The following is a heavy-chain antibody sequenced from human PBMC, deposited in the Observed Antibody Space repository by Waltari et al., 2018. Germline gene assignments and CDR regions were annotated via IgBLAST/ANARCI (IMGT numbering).Heavy chain of an antibody. J-gene: IGHJ4*02. CDR3: ARALTTPNDY. CDR1: GFPFSSYG. D-gene: IGHD4-17*01. CDR2: IRGSGTTI. Sequence: EVQLVESGGGLVQHGGPRRLSCAACGFPFSSYGLNWVRQAPGKGLEWISYIRGSGTTIYYADSVKGRFTISRDDAENSLYLQMNSLRAEDTAVYFCARALTTPNDYWGQGTLVTVSS. V-gene: IGHV3-48*03.